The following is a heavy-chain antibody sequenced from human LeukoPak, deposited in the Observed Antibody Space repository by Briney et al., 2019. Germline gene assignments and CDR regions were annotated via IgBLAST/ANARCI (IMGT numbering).Heavy chain of an antibody. Sequence: SETLSLTCAVYGGSFSGYYWSWIRQPPGKGLEWIGEINHSGSTNYNPSLKSRVTISVDTSKNQFSLKLSSVTAADTAVYYCARNVGLGAFDIWGQGTMVTVSS. CDR1: GGSFSGYY. CDR3: ARNVGLGAFDI. CDR2: INHSGST. J-gene: IGHJ3*02. D-gene: IGHD3-10*02. V-gene: IGHV4-34*01.